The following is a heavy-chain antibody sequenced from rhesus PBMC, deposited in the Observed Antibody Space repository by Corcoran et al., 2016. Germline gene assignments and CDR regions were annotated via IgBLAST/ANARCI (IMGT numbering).Heavy chain of an antibody. V-gene: IGHV4S10*01. CDR1: GGSISDSYR. Sequence: QVQLQESGPGVVKPSETLSLTCAVSGGSISDSYRWSWIRQPPGKGLEWIGYIYGSSGSTNYNPSLKNRLPISKGASKNEFSLKLSSVTAADTAVYYCASAPPYNFWTGFPDYWGQGVLVTVSS. CDR3: ASAPPYNFWTGFPDY. J-gene: IGHJ4*01. D-gene: IGHD3-3*01. CDR2: IYGSSGST.